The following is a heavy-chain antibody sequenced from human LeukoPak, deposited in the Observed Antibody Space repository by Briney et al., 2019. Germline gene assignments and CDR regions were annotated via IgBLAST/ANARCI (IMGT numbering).Heavy chain of an antibody. V-gene: IGHV3-23*05. CDR1: GFTFSSYA. CDR2: LYSTDSGGRD. J-gene: IGHJ3*01. Sequence: GGSLRLSCAASGFTFSSYAMTWVRQGPGKGLESVSLLYSTDSGGRDYHADSVRGRFTVSRDISKNTMYLQMNNLRVEDTAVYYCAREDRGTDVWGQGTLVTVSS. D-gene: IGHD3-16*01. CDR3: AREDRGTDV.